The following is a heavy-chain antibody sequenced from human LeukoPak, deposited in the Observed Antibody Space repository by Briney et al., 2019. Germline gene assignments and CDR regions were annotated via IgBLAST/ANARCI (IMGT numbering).Heavy chain of an antibody. J-gene: IGHJ4*02. Sequence: PSETLSLTCSVSGASINSHYWTWIRQPAGKGLEWIGRIYISGSTNYSPSLKSRVTMSVDTSKNQFSLNLIHMTALGAAVSDCARALNPLTGTYYFDYWGQGTLVTVSS. CDR3: ARALNPLTGTYYFDY. CDR1: GASINSHY. V-gene: IGHV4-4*07. CDR2: IYISGST.